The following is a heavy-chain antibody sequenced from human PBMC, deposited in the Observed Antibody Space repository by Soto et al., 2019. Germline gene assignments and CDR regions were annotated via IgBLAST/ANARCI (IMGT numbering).Heavy chain of an antibody. CDR2: ISHDGRVT. V-gene: IGHV3-30*04. Sequence: QVQLVESGGGMVQPGTSLRLSCAASGFTFNSLSLHWVRQRPDKGLEWVAVISHDGRVTFYADFVKGRFTVSRDNSKNTFYLQVNSLRAEDTAVYYCAREPYGDSQYFDYWGQGTLVTVSS. J-gene: IGHJ4*02. CDR3: AREPYGDSQYFDY. D-gene: IGHD2-21*02. CDR1: GFTFNSLS.